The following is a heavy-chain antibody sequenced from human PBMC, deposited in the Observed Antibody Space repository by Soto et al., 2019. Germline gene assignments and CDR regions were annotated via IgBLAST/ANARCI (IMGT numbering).Heavy chain of an antibody. J-gene: IGHJ2*01. CDR1: GGSVSPYY. V-gene: IGHV4-59*02. CDR3: ARERSYGVDL. CDR2: IHDSGTT. D-gene: IGHD4-17*01. Sequence: SETLSLTCTVSGGSVSPYYWIGLRQAPGTGLEWIGYIHDSGTTNNNPSLKSRVTSSLDTPKNQFSLKLTSVTAADTAVYYCARERSYGVDLWGRGTLVTVSS.